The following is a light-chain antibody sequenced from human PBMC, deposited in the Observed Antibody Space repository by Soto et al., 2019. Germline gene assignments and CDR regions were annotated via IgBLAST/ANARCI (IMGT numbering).Light chain of an antibody. V-gene: IGLV1-40*01. CDR2: GNN. CDR1: SSNIGAGYD. Sequence: QSVLTQPPSVSGAPGQRVTISCTGGSSNIGAGYDVHWYQQLPGTAPKLLISGNNNRPSGVPDRFSGSKSGTSASLAIAGLQAEDEADYYCQSYDSSLSGSVFGGGTKLTVL. CDR3: QSYDSSLSGSV. J-gene: IGLJ3*02.